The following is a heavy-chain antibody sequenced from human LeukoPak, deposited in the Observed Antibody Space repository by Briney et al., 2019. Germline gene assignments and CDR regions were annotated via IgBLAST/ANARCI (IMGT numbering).Heavy chain of an antibody. J-gene: IGHJ4*02. V-gene: IGHV4-34*01. Sequence: SETLSLTCAVYGGSFSDYHWTWIRQSPGKRLEWIGQISHSGTTRYNPSFNSRVTMSVDTSKNQFSLKLTSVTAADTAIYYCARGAPGFWGQGTLVTVS. CDR1: GGSFSDYH. CDR3: ARGAPGF. CDR2: ISHSGTT.